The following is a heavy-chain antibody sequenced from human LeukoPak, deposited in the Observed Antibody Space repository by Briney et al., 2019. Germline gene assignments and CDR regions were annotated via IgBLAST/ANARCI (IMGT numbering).Heavy chain of an antibody. J-gene: IGHJ4*02. D-gene: IGHD1-26*01. CDR3: ARSISGSYLLDY. V-gene: IGHV3-33*08. CDR2: IRYDGSNK. CDR1: GFTLSSYG. Sequence: GGSLRLSCAASGFTLSSYGMHWVRQAPGKGLEWVAVIRYDGSNKYYADSVKGRFTISRDNSKNTLYLQMNSLRAEDTAVYYCARSISGSYLLDYWGQGTLVTVSS.